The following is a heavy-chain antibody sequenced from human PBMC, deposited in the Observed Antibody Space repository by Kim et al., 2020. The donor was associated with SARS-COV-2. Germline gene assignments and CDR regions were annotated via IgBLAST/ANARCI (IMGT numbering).Heavy chain of an antibody. D-gene: IGHD3-10*01. V-gene: IGHV4-34*01. J-gene: IGHJ4*02. CDR2: INHSGST. CDR3: ARRVRGGVGY. CDR1: GGSFSGYY. Sequence: SETLSLTCAVYGGSFSGYYWSWIRQPPGKGLEWIGEINHSGSTNYNPSLKSRVTISVDTSKNQFSLKLSSVTAADTAVYYCARRVRGGVGYWGQGTLVTVSS.